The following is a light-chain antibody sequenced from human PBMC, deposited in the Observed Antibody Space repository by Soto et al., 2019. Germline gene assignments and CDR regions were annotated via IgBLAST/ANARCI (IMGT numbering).Light chain of an antibody. J-gene: IGKJ1*01. CDR2: AAS. V-gene: IGKV1-39*01. CDR1: QSISNH. CDR3: QQSYSSPPT. Sequence: DIQMTQSPASLSASVEDRVIITCRASQSISNHLNWYQQKPGKAPKLLIFAASSLQSGVPSRFSGSRSGPDVTITISRLQPEDFATYYCQQSYSSPPTFGQGTKVEIK.